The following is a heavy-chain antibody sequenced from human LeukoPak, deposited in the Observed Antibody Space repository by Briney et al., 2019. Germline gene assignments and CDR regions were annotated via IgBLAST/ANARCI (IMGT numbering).Heavy chain of an antibody. CDR2: MNPNSGNT. D-gene: IGHD3-10*01. Sequence: ASVKVSCKASGYTFTSYDINWVRQATGQGLEWMGWMNPNSGNTGYAQKFQGRVTITRNTSISTAYMELSSLRSEATAVYYCARAGNYYGSGSSYYMDVWGKGTTVTVSS. CDR1: GYTFTSYD. CDR3: ARAGNYYGSGSSYYMDV. V-gene: IGHV1-8*03. J-gene: IGHJ6*03.